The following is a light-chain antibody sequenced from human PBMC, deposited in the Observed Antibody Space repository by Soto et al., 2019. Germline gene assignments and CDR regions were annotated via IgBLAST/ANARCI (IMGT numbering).Light chain of an antibody. CDR2: AAA. Sequence: EIVLTQSPGTLSLSPGERATLSCRASQSVSSSYLAWYQQKPGQAPRLIIYAAADRATGITDRFSGSGSGTDFTLTISRLEPEDFAVYYCQQYGSSPYTFGQGTKLEIK. CDR1: QSVSSSY. V-gene: IGKV3-20*01. J-gene: IGKJ2*01. CDR3: QQYGSSPYT.